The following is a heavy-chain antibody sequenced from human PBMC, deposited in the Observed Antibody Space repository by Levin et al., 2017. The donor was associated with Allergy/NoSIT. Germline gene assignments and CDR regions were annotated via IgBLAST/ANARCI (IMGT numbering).Heavy chain of an antibody. J-gene: IGHJ5*02. CDR3: AVGVVPATMVWGSGWFDP. V-gene: IGHV1-2*02. D-gene: IGHD2-2*01. CDR2: INPNSGGT. Sequence: GASVKVSCKASGYTFTGYYMHWVRQAPGQGLEWMGWINPNSGGTKYAQKFQGRVTMTRDTSISTAYMELSRLRSDDTAVYYCAVGVVPATMVWGSGWFDPWGQGTLVTVSS. CDR1: GYTFTGYY.